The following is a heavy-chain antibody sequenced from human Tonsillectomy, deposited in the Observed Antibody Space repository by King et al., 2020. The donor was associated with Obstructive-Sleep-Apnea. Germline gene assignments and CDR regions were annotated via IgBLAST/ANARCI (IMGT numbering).Heavy chain of an antibody. D-gene: IGHD6-19*01. J-gene: IGHJ4*02. CDR3: AQSYSGGWYQNSFDY. CDR1: GSSLSTSGVG. CDR2: IYWNDDK. Sequence: LTLKESGPTVVKPPQTLTLTCTLSGSSLSTSGVGVGWIRQPPGKALEWLALIYWNDDKVYSSSLKSRLTISKDTSKNQVVLTMTNVDPVDTATYYCAQSYSGGWYQNSFDYWGQGTLVTVSS. V-gene: IGHV2-5*01.